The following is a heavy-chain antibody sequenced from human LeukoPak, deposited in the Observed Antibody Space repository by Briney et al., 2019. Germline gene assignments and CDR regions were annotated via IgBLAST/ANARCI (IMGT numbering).Heavy chain of an antibody. CDR1: GYTFTSYA. D-gene: IGHD3-22*01. CDR2: INAGNGNT. CDR3: ARDRDYYDSSGYYSIDY. J-gene: IGHJ4*02. V-gene: IGHV1-3*03. Sequence: ASVKVSCKASGYTFTSYAMHWVRQAPGQRLEWMGWINAGNGNTKYSQEFQGRVTITRDTSASTAYMELSSLRSEDMAVYYCARDRDYYDSSGYYSIDYWGQGTLVTVSS.